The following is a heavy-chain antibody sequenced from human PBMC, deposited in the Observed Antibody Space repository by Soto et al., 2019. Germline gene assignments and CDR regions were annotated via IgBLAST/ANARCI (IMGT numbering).Heavy chain of an antibody. CDR1: GGSISSGGYY. V-gene: IGHV4-31*03. J-gene: IGHJ3*02. Sequence: QVQLQESGPGLVKPSQTLSLTCTVSGGSISSGGYYWSWIRQHPGKGLEWIGYIYYSGSTYYNSSLKSRVTISVDTSKNQFSLMLSSVTAADTAVYYCARFWAAAGTDAFDIWGQGTMVTVSS. CDR3: ARFWAAAGTDAFDI. D-gene: IGHD6-13*01. CDR2: IYYSGST.